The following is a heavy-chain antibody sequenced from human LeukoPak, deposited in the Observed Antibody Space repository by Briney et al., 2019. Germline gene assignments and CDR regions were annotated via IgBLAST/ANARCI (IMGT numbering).Heavy chain of an antibody. CDR2: INPNSGGT. Sequence: VASVTVSCKASGYTFTGYYMHWVRQAPGQGLEWMGWINPNSGGTDYAQKFQGRVTMTRDTSISTAYMELSRLRSDDTAVYYCARVVRGVINRFDYWGQGTLVTVSS. V-gene: IGHV1-2*02. D-gene: IGHD3-10*01. CDR1: GYTFTGYY. J-gene: IGHJ4*02. CDR3: ARVVRGVINRFDY.